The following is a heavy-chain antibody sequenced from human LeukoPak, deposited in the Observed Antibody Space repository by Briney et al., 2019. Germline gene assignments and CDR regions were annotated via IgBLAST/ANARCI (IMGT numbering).Heavy chain of an antibody. D-gene: IGHD1-26*01. CDR3: ARLALQEVGTSQTYYLDY. V-gene: IGHV4-59*01. CDR2: IYSSGST. Sequence: SETLSLTCTVSGGSISSYYWSWIRQPPGKGLEGIGYIYSSGSTNYNPSLKSRVTISVDTSKNQFSLKLSSVTAADTAVYYCARLALQEVGTSQTYYLDYWGQGTLVTVSS. CDR1: GGSISSYY. J-gene: IGHJ4*02.